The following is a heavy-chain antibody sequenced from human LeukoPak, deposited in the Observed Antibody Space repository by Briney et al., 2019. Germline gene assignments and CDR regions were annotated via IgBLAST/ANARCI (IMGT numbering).Heavy chain of an antibody. V-gene: IGHV3-23*01. CDR2: ISGSGGST. D-gene: IGHD6-19*01. CDR1: GFTFSSYA. Sequence: PGGSLRLSCAAPGFTFSSYAMSWVRQAPGKGLGWVSAISGSGGSTYYADSVKGRFTISRDNSKNTLYLQMNSLRAEDTAVYYCAKDSLVIAVAGHFDYWGQGTLVTVSS. CDR3: AKDSLVIAVAGHFDY. J-gene: IGHJ4*02.